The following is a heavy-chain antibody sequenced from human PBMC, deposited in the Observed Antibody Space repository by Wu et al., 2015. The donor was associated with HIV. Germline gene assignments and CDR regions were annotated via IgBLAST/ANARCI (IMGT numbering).Heavy chain of an antibody. CDR3: AGENDYVWGSYRPLDYYYYYMDV. CDR1: GGTFSSYA. J-gene: IGHJ6*03. Sequence: QVQLVQSGAEVKKPGSSVKVSCKASGGTFSSYAISWVRQAPGQGLEWMGGIIPIFGTANYAQKFQGRVTITADESTSTAYMELSSLRSEDTAVYYCAGENDYVWGSYRPLDYYYYYMDVWGKGTTVTVSS. D-gene: IGHD3-16*02. CDR2: IIPIFGTA. V-gene: IGHV1-69*01.